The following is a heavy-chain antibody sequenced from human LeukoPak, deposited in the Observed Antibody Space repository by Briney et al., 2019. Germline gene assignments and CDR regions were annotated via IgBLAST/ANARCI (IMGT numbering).Heavy chain of an antibody. Sequence: GGSLRLSCAASGFIVSDHYMNWVRQAPGKGLEWVSVMYSGGSIYYADSVKGRFTISRDNSRNTLFLQMDSLRADDTAVYYCASSLLATMGPLSYWGLGALVTVSS. V-gene: IGHV3-53*01. J-gene: IGHJ4*02. CDR2: MYSGGSI. CDR3: ASSLLATMGPLSY. CDR1: GFIVSDHY. D-gene: IGHD5-24*01.